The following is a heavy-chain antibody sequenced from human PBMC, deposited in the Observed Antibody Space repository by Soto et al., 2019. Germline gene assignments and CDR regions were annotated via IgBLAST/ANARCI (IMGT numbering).Heavy chain of an antibody. Sequence: PGGSLRLSCAASGFTFSNAWMSWVRQAPGKGLEWVGRIKSKTDGGTTDYAAPVKGRFTISRDDSKSIAYLQMNSLKTEDTAVYYCTRVKDIVVVVAAPGFDYWGQGTLVTVSS. CDR3: TRVKDIVVVVAAPGFDY. CDR1: GFTFSNAW. CDR2: IKSKTDGGTT. V-gene: IGHV3-15*01. D-gene: IGHD2-15*01. J-gene: IGHJ4*02.